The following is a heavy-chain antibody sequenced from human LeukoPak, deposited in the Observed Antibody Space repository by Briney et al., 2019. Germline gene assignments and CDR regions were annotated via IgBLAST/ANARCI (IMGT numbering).Heavy chain of an antibody. CDR3: AKDRSGSYSQGLDY. Sequence: GGSLRLSCGASGFTFYNYWMIWVRQAPGKGLEWVASINQHASETKYVDSVKGRFTISRDNSKNTLYLQMNSLRAEDTAVYYCAKDRSGSYSQGLDYWGQGTLVTVSS. V-gene: IGHV3-7*01. CDR2: INQHASET. D-gene: IGHD1-26*01. J-gene: IGHJ4*02. CDR1: GFTFYNYW.